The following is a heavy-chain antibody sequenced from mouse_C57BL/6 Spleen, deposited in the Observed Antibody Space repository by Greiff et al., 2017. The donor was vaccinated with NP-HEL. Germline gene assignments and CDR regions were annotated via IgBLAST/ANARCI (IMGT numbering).Heavy chain of an antibody. CDR1: GYTFTSYW. V-gene: IGHV1-64*01. CDR2: IHPNSGST. D-gene: IGHD4-1*01. Sequence: VQLQQSGAELARPGASVKLSCKASGYTFTSYWMHWVKQRPGQGLEWIGMIHPNSGSTNYNEKFKSKATLTVDKSSSTAYMQLSSLTSEDSAVYYCARSGDSYAMDYWGQGTSVTVSS. CDR3: ARSGDSYAMDY. J-gene: IGHJ4*01.